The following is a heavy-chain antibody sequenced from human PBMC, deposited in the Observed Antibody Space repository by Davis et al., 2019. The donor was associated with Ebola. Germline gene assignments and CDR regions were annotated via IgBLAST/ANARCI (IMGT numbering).Heavy chain of an antibody. V-gene: IGHV3-11*04. CDR1: GFTFSDHY. J-gene: IGHJ2*01. D-gene: IGHD6-13*01. CDR2: ISSSGSTI. Sequence: GGSLRLSCAASGFTFSDHYMDWVRQAPGKGLEWVSYISSSGSTIYYADSVKGRFTISRDNAKNSLYLQMNSLRAEDTAVYYCARAKGQQLTYWYFDLWGRGTLVTVSS. CDR3: ARAKGQQLTYWYFDL.